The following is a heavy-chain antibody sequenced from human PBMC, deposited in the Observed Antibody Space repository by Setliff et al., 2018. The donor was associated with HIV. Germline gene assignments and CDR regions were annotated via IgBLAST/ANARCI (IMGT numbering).Heavy chain of an antibody. V-gene: IGHV4-34*01. CDR2: INHSGST. D-gene: IGHD1-1*01. J-gene: IGHJ4*02. CDR1: GGSFSGYY. CDR3: ARVIGWNDAGDY. Sequence: SETLSLTCAVYGGSFSGYYWSWIRQPPGKGLEWIGEINHSGSTNYNPSLKSRVTISVDTSKNQFSLKLSSVTAADTAVYYCARVIGWNDAGDYWGRGTLVTVSS.